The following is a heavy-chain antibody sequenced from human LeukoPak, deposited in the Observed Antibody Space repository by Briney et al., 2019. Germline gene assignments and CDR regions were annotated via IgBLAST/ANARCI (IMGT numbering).Heavy chain of an antibody. J-gene: IGHJ6*03. Sequence: ASVKVSCTASGYTFTSYYMHWVRQAPGQGLEWMGLINPSGGSTSYAQKFQGRVTMTRDMSTSTVYMELSSLRSEDTAVYYCARAYPGGYSNYYYYYMDVWGKGTTVTVSS. CDR2: INPSGGST. CDR3: ARAYPGGYSNYYYYYMDV. CDR1: GYTFTSYY. D-gene: IGHD4-11*01. V-gene: IGHV1-46*01.